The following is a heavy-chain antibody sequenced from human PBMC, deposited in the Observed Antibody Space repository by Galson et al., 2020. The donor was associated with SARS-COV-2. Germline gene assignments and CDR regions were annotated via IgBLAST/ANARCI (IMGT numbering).Heavy chain of an antibody. D-gene: IGHD3-22*01. V-gene: IGHV4-34*01. CDR3: ARGDYYDSSGLDY. CDR1: GGSFSGYY. Sequence: SETLSLTCAVYGGSFSGYYWSWIRQPPGKGLEWIGEINHSGSTNYNPSLKSRVTISVDTSKNQFSLKLSSVTAADTAVYYCARGDYYDSSGLDYWGQGTLVTVSS. J-gene: IGHJ4*02. CDR2: INHSGST.